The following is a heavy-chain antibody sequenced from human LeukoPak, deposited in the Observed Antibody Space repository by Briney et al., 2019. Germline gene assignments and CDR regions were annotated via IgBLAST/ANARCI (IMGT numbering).Heavy chain of an antibody. D-gene: IGHD3-10*01. CDR2: INHSGST. CDR3: ARGLFKVRGVIWHYYYGMDV. Sequence: KASETLSLTCAVYGGSFSGYYWSWIRQPPGKGLEWIGEINHSGSTNYNPSLKSRVTISVDTSKNQFSLKLSSVTAADTAVYYCARGLFKVRGVIWHYYYGMDVWGQGTTVTVSS. J-gene: IGHJ6*02. V-gene: IGHV4-34*01. CDR1: GGSFSGYY.